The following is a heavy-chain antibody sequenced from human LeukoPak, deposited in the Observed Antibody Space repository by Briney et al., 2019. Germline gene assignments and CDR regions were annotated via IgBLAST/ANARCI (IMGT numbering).Heavy chain of an antibody. Sequence: GGSLRLSCAASGFTFTSYSMSWVRQAPGKGLEWVSAISPSGGSTYYADSVKGRFTISRDNSRNTLYLQMNSLRADDTAVYYCARGYYDSSGYPVSPDYWGQGTLVTVSS. V-gene: IGHV3-23*01. CDR3: ARGYYDSSGYPVSPDY. CDR1: GFTFTSYS. CDR2: ISPSGGST. D-gene: IGHD3-22*01. J-gene: IGHJ4*02.